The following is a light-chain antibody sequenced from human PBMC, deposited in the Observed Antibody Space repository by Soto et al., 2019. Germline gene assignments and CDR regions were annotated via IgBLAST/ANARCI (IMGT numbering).Light chain of an antibody. CDR1: QSVTNN. V-gene: IGKV3-15*01. CDR3: QQYDRWPVT. CDR2: GAS. J-gene: IGKJ4*01. Sequence: VITQAPATLSVSPLPRVPFSCRASQSVTNNLAWYQHKPGQSPRLLISGASTGASDIPPRFSGGGSGTEFTLTIDSLQSEDCAVYYCQQYDRWPVTFGGGTKVDI.